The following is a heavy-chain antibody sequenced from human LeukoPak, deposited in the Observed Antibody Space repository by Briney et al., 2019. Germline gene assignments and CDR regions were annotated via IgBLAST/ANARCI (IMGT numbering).Heavy chain of an antibody. V-gene: IGHV3-23*01. Sequence: GGSLRLSCAASGFTFSSYAMSWVRQAPGKGLEWVSAISGSGGSTYYADSVKGRFTISRDNSKNTLYLQMNSLRAEDTAVYYCAKRTYYYDSSGPLDYWGQGTLVTVSS. J-gene: IGHJ4*02. CDR1: GFTFSSYA. CDR3: AKRTYYYDSSGPLDY. D-gene: IGHD3-22*01. CDR2: ISGSGGST.